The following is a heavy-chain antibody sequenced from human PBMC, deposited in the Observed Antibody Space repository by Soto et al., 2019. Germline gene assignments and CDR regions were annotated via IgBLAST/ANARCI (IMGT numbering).Heavy chain of an antibody. V-gene: IGHV3-23*01. CDR3: AKDMRPGYSSGWYLFDY. Sequence: GSLRLSCAASGFTFSSYAMSWVRQAPGKGLEWVSAISGSGGSTYYADSVKGRFTISRDNSKNTLYLQMNSLRAEDTAVYYCAKDMRPGYSSGWYLFDYWGQGTLVTVSS. D-gene: IGHD6-19*01. CDR1: GFTFSSYA. CDR2: ISGSGGST. J-gene: IGHJ4*02.